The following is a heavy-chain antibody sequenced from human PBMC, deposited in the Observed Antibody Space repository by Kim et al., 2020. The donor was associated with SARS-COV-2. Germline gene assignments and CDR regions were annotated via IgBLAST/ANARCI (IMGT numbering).Heavy chain of an antibody. CDR1: GYTFTSYG. D-gene: IGHD6-13*01. Sequence: ASVKVSCQASGYTFTSYGISWVRQAPGQGLEWMGWISAYNGNTNYAQKLQGRVTMTTDTSTSTAYMELRSLRSDDTAVYYCARTGAAAGTDWFDPWGQGTLVTVSS. CDR3: ARTGAAAGTDWFDP. CDR2: ISAYNGNT. J-gene: IGHJ5*02. V-gene: IGHV1-18*01.